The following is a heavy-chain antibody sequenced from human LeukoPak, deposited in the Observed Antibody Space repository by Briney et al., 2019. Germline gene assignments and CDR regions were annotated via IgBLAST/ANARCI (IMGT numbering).Heavy chain of an antibody. CDR1: GGSISSGTYY. CDR3: ARDLRGAYMDCFDY. J-gene: IGHJ4*02. CDR2: IYHSGNA. Sequence: PSETLSLTCTVSGGSISSGTYYWGWIRQPPGKGLEWIGSIYHSGNAYYNQSLMSRVTISVDTSKNQFSLKVSSAPAADTAVYYCARDLRGAYMDCFDYWGQGTLVTVSS. V-gene: IGHV4-39*07. D-gene: IGHD3-16*01.